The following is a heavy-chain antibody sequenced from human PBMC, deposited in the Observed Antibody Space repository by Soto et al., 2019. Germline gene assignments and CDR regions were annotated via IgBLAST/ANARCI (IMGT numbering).Heavy chain of an antibody. V-gene: IGHV1-69*13. CDR2: IIPIFGTA. CDR3: SIVEAEYCESSGYRYFDY. CDR1: GGGYSSCA. D-gene: IGHD3-22*01. Sequence: SVEVCCKDSGGGYSSCARSWVRQDPGQGLEWMGGIIPIFGTANYAQKFQGRVTITADESTGTAYMELSSLRSEDTAVYYCSIVEAEYCESSGYRYFDYWHKGTLVNVTS. J-gene: IGHJ4*02.